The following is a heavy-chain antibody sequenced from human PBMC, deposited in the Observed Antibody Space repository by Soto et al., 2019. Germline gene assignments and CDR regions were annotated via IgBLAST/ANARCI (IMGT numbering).Heavy chain of an antibody. J-gene: IGHJ6*02. Sequence: QVQLVQSGAEVKKPGASVKVSCKASGYTFTSYAINWVRQATGQGLEWMGWMNPNSGNTGYAQKFQGRVTMTRNTSISTAYMELSSLRSEDTDVYYCARERTGTTSMDVWGQGTTVTVSS. CDR1: GYTFTSYA. D-gene: IGHD1-1*01. V-gene: IGHV1-8*01. CDR3: ARERTGTTSMDV. CDR2: MNPNSGNT.